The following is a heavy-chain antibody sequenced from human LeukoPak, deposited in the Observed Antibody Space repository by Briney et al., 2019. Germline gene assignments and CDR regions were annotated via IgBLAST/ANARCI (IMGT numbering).Heavy chain of an antibody. Sequence: PSGTLSLTCAVSGGSISSSNWWSWVRQPPGKGLEWIGEINHSGSTNYNPSLKSRVTISVDTSKDQFSLKLSSVTAADTAVYYCARGEANSYYFDYWGQGTLVTVSS. CDR1: GGSISSSNW. V-gene: IGHV4-4*02. D-gene: IGHD1-7*01. CDR3: ARGEANSYYFDY. CDR2: INHSGST. J-gene: IGHJ4*02.